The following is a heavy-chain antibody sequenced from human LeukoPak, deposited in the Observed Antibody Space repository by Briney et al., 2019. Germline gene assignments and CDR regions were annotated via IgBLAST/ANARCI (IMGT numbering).Heavy chain of an antibody. CDR2: IYPGDSDT. J-gene: IGHJ4*02. Sequence: GESLKISCKGSEYSFTSYWIGWVRQMPGKGLEWMGIIYPGDSDTRYSPSFQGQVTISADKSVTTAYLQWSSLKVSDTAMYYCARGPAATVVTEFDYWGQGTLVTVSS. CDR1: EYSFTSYW. D-gene: IGHD4-23*01. CDR3: ARGPAATVVTEFDY. V-gene: IGHV5-51*01.